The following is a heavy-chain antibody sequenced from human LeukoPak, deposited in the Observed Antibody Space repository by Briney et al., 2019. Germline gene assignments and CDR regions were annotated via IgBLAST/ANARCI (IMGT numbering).Heavy chain of an antibody. V-gene: IGHV4-34*01. CDR3: ARGCRYYDFCSGYYNWFDP. D-gene: IGHD3-3*01. J-gene: IGHJ5*02. Sequence: NTSETLSLTCAVYGWSFSGYYWSWIRQPPGKGLEWIGEINHSGSTNYNPSLKSRVTISVDTSKNQFSLKLSSVTAADTAVYYCARGCRYYDFCSGYYNWFDPWGQGTLVTVSS. CDR1: GWSFSGYY. CDR2: INHSGST.